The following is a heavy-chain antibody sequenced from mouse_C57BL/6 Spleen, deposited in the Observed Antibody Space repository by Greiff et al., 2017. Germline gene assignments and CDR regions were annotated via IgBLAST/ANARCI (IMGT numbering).Heavy chain of an antibody. CDR2: ISSGGDYI. CDR1: GFTFSSYA. Sequence: EVQGVESGEGLVKPGGSLKLSCAASGFTFSSYAMSWVRQTPEKRLEWVAYISSGGDYIYYADTVKGRFTISRDNARNTLYLQMSSLKSEDTAMYYCTREDGYYVFAYWGQGTLVTVSA. V-gene: IGHV5-9-1*02. J-gene: IGHJ3*01. CDR3: TREDGYYVFAY. D-gene: IGHD2-3*01.